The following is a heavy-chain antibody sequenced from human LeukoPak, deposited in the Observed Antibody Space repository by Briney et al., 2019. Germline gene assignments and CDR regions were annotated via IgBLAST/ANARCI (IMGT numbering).Heavy chain of an antibody. J-gene: IGHJ4*02. D-gene: IGHD5-24*01. V-gene: IGHV3-30-3*01. CDR3: ERDYVETKGFDY. Sequence: PGRSLTLSCAPSGFTFSSYAMHWVRQAPGKGLEWVAVISYDGSNKYYADSVKGRFTISRDNSKNTLYLQMNSRRAEDTAVYYCERDYVETKGFDYWGEGTLVTVSS. CDR2: ISYDGSNK. CDR1: GFTFSSYA.